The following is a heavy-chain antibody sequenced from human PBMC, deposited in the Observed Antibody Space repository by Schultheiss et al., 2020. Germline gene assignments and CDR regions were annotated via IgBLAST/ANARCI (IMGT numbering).Heavy chain of an antibody. V-gene: IGHV4-59*12. Sequence: SETLSLTCTVSGGSISSYYWSWIRQPAGKGLEWIGYIYYSGSTNYNPSLKSRVTISVDTSKNQFSLKLSSVTAADTAVYYCARGVRSTAAAGIYSRVTAIQGLFPDFDYWGQGTLVTVSS. CDR3: ARGVRSTAAAGIYSRVTAIQGLFPDFDY. CDR2: IYYSGST. J-gene: IGHJ4*02. D-gene: IGHD6-13*01. CDR1: GGSISSYY.